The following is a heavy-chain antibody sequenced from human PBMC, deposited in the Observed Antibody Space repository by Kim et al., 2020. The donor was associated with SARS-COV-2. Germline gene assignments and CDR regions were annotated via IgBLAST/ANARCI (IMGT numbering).Heavy chain of an antibody. D-gene: IGHD5-18*01. CDR3: ARDGEGYSYGAYYYYYMDV. CDR1: GYTFTSYA. Sequence: ASVKVSCKASGYTFTSYAMNWVRQAPGQGLEWMGWINTNTGNPTYAQGFTGRFVFSLDTSVSTAYLQISSLKAEDTAMYYCARDGEGYSYGAYYYYYMDVWGKGTTVTVSS. J-gene: IGHJ6*03. V-gene: IGHV7-4-1*02. CDR2: INTNTGNP.